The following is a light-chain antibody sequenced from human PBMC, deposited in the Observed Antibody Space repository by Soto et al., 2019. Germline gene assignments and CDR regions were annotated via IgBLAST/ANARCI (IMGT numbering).Light chain of an antibody. CDR1: SSDVGGYNY. Sequence: QSALTQPASVSGSPGPSITISCTGTSSDVGGYNYVSWYQQHPGKAPKLMIYEVSNRPSGVSNRFSGSKSGNTASLTISGLQAEDEADYYCSSYTSSSHVVFGGGTKVTVL. CDR3: SSYTSSSHVV. V-gene: IGLV2-14*01. J-gene: IGLJ2*01. CDR2: EVS.